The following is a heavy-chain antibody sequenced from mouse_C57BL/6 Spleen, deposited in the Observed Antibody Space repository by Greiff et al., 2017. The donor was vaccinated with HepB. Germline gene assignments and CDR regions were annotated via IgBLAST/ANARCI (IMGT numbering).Heavy chain of an antibody. D-gene: IGHD1-1*01. CDR3: ARTVHGGFAY. J-gene: IGHJ3*01. CDR1: GFTFSDYY. V-gene: IGHV5-16*01. Sequence: EVMLVESEGGLVQPGSSMKLSCTASGFTFSDYYMAWVRQVPEKGLEWVANINYDGSSTYYLDSLKSRFIISRDNAKNILYLQMSSLKSEDTATYYCARTVHGGFAYWGQGTLVTVSA. CDR2: INYDGSST.